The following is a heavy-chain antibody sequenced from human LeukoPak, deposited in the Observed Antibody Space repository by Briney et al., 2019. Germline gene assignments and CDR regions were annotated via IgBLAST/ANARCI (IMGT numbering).Heavy chain of an antibody. CDR2: MFHGGNT. Sequence: PSQTLSLTCAVSGYSISSGYHWGWVRQPPGKGPVWIGSMFHGGNTYCNSSLKSRVTMSIDTSMNQFSRNLTSVTAADTAVYFCARTLYCSGATCFSPELLDTWGQGTLVTVSS. CDR1: GYSISSGYH. J-gene: IGHJ5*02. CDR3: ARTLYCSGATCFSPELLDT. D-gene: IGHD2-15*01. V-gene: IGHV4-38-2*01.